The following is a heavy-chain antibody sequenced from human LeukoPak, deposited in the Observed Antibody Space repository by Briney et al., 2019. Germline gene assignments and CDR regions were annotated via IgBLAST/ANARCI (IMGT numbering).Heavy chain of an antibody. J-gene: IGHJ6*02. CDR2: IYYSGST. V-gene: IGHV4-61*01. CDR1: GGSVSSGSYY. Sequence: PSETLSLTCTVSGGSVSSGSYYWSWIRQPPGKGLEWIGYIYYSGSTNYNPSLKSRVTISVDTSKNQFSLKLSSVTAADTAVYYCARFGYSYGMDVWGQGTTVTVSS. CDR3: ARFGYSYGMDV. D-gene: IGHD3-22*01.